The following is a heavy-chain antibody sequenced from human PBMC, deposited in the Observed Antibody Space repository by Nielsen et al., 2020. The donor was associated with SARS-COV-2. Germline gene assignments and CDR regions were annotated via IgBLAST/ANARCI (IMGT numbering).Heavy chain of an antibody. V-gene: IGHV1-69*13. D-gene: IGHD3-9*01. J-gene: IGHJ6*02. CDR3: ARRSRYFDWLPLDYYYYYGMDV. CDR2: ITPIFGTA. CDR1: GGTFSSYA. Sequence: SVKVSCKASGGTFSSYAISWVRQAPGQGLEWMGGITPIFGTANYAQKFQGRVTITADESTSTAYMELSSLRSEDTAVYYCARRSRYFDWLPLDYYYYYGMDVWGQGTTVTVSS.